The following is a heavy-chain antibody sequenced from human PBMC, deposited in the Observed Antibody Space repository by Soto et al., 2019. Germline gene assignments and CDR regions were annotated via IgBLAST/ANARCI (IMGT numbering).Heavy chain of an antibody. CDR3: ATSIAAHLGYYGMEV. D-gene: IGHD6-6*01. Sequence: EVRLVESGGGLVKPGESLRLSCAASGFTFRSYSLNWVRQAPGKGLEWVSSISGTSNYIYYADSVKGRFIISRDNARDSLYLQMYSLSAEDTAIYFCATSIAAHLGYYGMEVWGQGTTVTVSS. V-gene: IGHV3-21*01. CDR1: GFTFRSYS. J-gene: IGHJ6*02. CDR2: ISGTSNYI.